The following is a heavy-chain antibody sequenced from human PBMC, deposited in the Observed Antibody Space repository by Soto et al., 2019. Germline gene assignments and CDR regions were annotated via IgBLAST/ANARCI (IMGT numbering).Heavy chain of an antibody. V-gene: IGHV4-59*01. Sequence: PSLTCTVSGGSISSYYWSWIRQPPGKGLEWIGYIYYSGSTNYNPSLKSRVTISVDTSKNQFSLKLSSVTAADTAVYYCARGGDYFDYWGQGTLVTVSS. CDR1: GGSISSYY. J-gene: IGHJ4*02. CDR2: IYYSGST. CDR3: ARGGDYFDY.